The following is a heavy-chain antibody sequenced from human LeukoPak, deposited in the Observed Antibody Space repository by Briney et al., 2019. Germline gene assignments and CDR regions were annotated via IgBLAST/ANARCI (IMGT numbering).Heavy chain of an antibody. V-gene: IGHV4-59*01. J-gene: IGHJ4*02. CDR1: GGSISRYY. CDR3: ASRTYYGSGPDY. Sequence: PSETLSLTCTVSGGSISRYYWSWIRQPPGKGLEWIGYIYYRGSTNYNPSLKSRVTISVDTSKNQFSLRLTSVTAADTAMYYCASRTYYGSGPDYWGQGTLVTVSS. D-gene: IGHD3-10*01. CDR2: IYYRGST.